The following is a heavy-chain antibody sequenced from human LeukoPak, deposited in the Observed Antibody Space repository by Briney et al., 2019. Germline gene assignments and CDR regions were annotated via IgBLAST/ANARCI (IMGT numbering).Heavy chain of an antibody. J-gene: IGHJ5*02. V-gene: IGHV4-34*01. CDR3: ARVFRLWFGEFDP. Sequence: SETLSLTCAVYGGSFSGYYWSWIRQPPGKGLEWIGEINHSGSTNYNPSLKSRVTISVDTSKNQFSLKLSSVTAADTAVYYCARVFRLWFGEFDPWGPGTLVNVSS. D-gene: IGHD3-10*01. CDR2: INHSGST. CDR1: GGSFSGYY.